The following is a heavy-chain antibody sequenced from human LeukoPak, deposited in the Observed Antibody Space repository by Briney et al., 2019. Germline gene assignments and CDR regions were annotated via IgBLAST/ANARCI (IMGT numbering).Heavy chain of an antibody. J-gene: IGHJ4*02. V-gene: IGHV1-18*01. CDR3: ARDFAPYICSGGSCYVDY. CDR2: ISAYNGNT. D-gene: IGHD2-15*01. CDR1: GYTFTSYG. Sequence: GASVKVSCKASGYTFTSYGISWVRQAPGQGLEWMGWISAYNGNTNYAQKLQGRVTMTTDTSTSTAYMELRSLRSDDTAVYYCARDFAPYICSGGSCYVDYWGQGTLVTVSS.